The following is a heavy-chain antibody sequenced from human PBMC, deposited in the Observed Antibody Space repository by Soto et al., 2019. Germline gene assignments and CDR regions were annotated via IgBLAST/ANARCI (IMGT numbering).Heavy chain of an antibody. CDR2: INPNSGGT. J-gene: IGHJ6*02. CDR1: GYTFTGYY. D-gene: IGHD3-22*01. Sequence: ASVKVSLKASGYTFTGYYMHWVRQAPGQGLEWIGWINPNSGGTNYAQKFQGRVTMTRDTSISTAYMGLSRLRADDTAVYYCATDDSSGYYYGYYGMDVWGQWATVTVSS. CDR3: ATDDSSGYYYGYYGMDV. V-gene: IGHV1-2*02.